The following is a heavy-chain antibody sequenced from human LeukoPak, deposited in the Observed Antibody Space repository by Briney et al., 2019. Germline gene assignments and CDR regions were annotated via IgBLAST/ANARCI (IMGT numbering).Heavy chain of an antibody. CDR3: ARYPWDCSGTSCNAENYGMDV. CDR1: GYTFTGYY. Sequence: ASVKASCKASGYTFTGYYMHWVRQAPGQGLEWMGWINPNSGGTNYAQKFQGRVTMTRDTSISTAYMELSRVRSDDTAVYYCARYPWDCSGTSCNAENYGMDVWGQGTTVTVSS. V-gene: IGHV1-2*02. CDR2: INPNSGGT. J-gene: IGHJ6*02. D-gene: IGHD2-2*01.